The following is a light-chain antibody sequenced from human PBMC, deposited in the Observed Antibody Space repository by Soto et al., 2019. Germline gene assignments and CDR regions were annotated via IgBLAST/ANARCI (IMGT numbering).Light chain of an antibody. Sequence: EVVLSQWPGTLSLSPGERATLSCRASQSVSSNYFAWYQQKPGQAPRLLIYGVSSRATGIPDRFSGSGSGTDFTLTISRLEPEDFAVYYCEQYGSSPRTFGQGTKVDIK. CDR3: EQYGSSPRT. CDR1: QSVSSNY. V-gene: IGKV3-20*01. J-gene: IGKJ1*01. CDR2: GVS.